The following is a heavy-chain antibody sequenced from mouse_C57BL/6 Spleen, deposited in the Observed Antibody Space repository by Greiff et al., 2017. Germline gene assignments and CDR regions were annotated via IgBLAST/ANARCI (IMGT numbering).Heavy chain of an antibody. CDR1: GYTFTDYE. V-gene: IGHV1-15*01. CDR3: TRRIYYYGSSYGFAY. CDR2: IDPETGGT. D-gene: IGHD1-1*01. J-gene: IGHJ3*01. Sequence: VQLQQSGAELVRPGASVTLSCKASGYTFTDYEMHWVKQTPVHGLEWIGAIDPETGGTAYNQKFKGKAILTADKSSSTAYMELRSLTSEDSAVYYCTRRIYYYGSSYGFAYWGQGTLVTVSA.